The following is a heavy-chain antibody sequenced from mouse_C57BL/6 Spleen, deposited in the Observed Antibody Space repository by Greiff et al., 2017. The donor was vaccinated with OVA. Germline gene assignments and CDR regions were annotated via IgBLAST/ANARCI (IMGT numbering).Heavy chain of an antibody. CDR1: GYTFTSYW. CDR2: IDPSDSYT. J-gene: IGHJ2*01. D-gene: IGHD4-1*01. V-gene: IGHV1-50*01. Sequence: VQLQQSGAELVKPGASVKLSCKASGYTFTSYWMQWVKQRPGQGLEWIGEIDPSDSYTNYNQKFKGKATLTVDTSSSTAYMQLSSLTSEDSAVYYCARSGNWDDYFDYWGQGTTLTVSS. CDR3: ARSGNWDDYFDY.